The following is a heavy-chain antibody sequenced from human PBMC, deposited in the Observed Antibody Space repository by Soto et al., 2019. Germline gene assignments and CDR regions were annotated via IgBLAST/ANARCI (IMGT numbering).Heavy chain of an antibody. D-gene: IGHD3-22*01. CDR2: IYYSGST. V-gene: IGHV4-31*03. CDR1: GGSISSGGYY. CDR3: GRSLVVIIAAKPIDY. J-gene: IGHJ4*02. Sequence: QVQMQESGPGLVKPSQTLSLTCTVSGGSISSGGYYWSWIRQHPGKGLEWIGYIYYSGSTYYNPSLEIRVTILVDTSKHQFSLKRSSVTAADTAVYYCGRSLVVIIAAKPIDYWGQGTLVTVSS.